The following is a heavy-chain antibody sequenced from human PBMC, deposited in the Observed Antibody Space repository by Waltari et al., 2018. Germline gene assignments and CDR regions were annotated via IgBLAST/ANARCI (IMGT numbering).Heavy chain of an antibody. CDR2: IYTSGST. Sequence: QVQLQESGPGLVKPSETLSLTCTVSGGSISSYYWSWIRQPAGKGLEWIGRIYTSGSTNYNPSLKSRVTMSVDTSKNQFSLKLSSVTAADTVVYYCARVAGYSSGWYHYYYGMDVWGQGTTVTVSS. CDR3: ARVAGYSSGWYHYYYGMDV. V-gene: IGHV4-4*07. J-gene: IGHJ6*02. D-gene: IGHD6-19*01. CDR1: GGSISSYY.